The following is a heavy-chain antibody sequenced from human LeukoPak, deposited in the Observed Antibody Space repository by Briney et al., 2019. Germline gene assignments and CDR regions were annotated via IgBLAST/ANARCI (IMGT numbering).Heavy chain of an antibody. D-gene: IGHD6-19*01. Sequence: GGSLRLSCAASGFTFSDHYMDWVRQAPGMGLEWVGRTRNKANSYTTEYGASVKGRFTISRDDSKNSLSLQMNSLKTEDTAVYYCARDAVNWGQGTLVTVSS. CDR3: ARDAVN. CDR2: TRNKANSYTT. V-gene: IGHV3-72*01. J-gene: IGHJ4*02. CDR1: GFTFSDHY.